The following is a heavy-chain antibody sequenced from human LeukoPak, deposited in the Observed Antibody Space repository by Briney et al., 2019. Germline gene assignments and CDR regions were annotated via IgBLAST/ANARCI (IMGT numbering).Heavy chain of an antibody. J-gene: IGHJ4*02. Sequence: SVKVSCKASGGTFSSYAISWVRQAPGQGLEWMGGIIPIFGTANYAQKFQGRVTITTNESTSTAYMELSSLRSEDTAVYYCARDTAESTVADYYFDYWGQGTLVTVSS. CDR1: GGTFSSYA. V-gene: IGHV1-69*05. D-gene: IGHD4-23*01. CDR2: IIPIFGTA. CDR3: ARDTAESTVADYYFDY.